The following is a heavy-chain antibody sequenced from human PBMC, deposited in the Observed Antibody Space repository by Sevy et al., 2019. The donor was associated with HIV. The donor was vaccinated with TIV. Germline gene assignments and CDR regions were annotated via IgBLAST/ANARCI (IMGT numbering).Heavy chain of an antibody. J-gene: IGHJ4*02. CDR2: ISYDGSNK. CDR1: GFTFSSYA. V-gene: IGHV3-30*04. CDR3: ARDLLRITIFVPAPGFDY. D-gene: IGHD3-3*01. Sequence: GGSLRLSCAASGFTFSSYAMNWVRQAPGKGLEWVAVISYDGSNKYYAYSVKGRFTISRDNSKNTLYLQMNSLRAEDTAVYYCARDLLRITIFVPAPGFDYWGQGTLVTVSS.